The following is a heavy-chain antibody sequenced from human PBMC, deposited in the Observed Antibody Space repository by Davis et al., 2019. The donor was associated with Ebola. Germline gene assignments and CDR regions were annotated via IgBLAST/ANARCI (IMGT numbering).Heavy chain of an antibody. CDR1: GFTFSSYG. D-gene: IGHD3-16*01. Sequence: PGGSLRLSCAASGFTFSSYGMHWVRQAPGKGLEWVAVIWYDGSNKYYADSVKGRFTISRDNSNNLLYLQMNSLRAEDTAVYYCAKDLSPYDYIWGSYNGWFDPWGQGTLVTVSS. V-gene: IGHV3-33*06. CDR3: AKDLSPYDYIWGSYNGWFDP. J-gene: IGHJ5*02. CDR2: IWYDGSNK.